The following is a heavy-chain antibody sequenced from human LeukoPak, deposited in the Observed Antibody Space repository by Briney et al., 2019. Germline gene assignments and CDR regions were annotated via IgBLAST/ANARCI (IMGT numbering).Heavy chain of an antibody. V-gene: IGHV3-23*01. Sequence: GGTLRLSCAASGFTFSSYGMSWVRQAPGKGLEWVSAISGSGGSTYYADSVKGRFTISRDNSKNTLYLQMNSLRAEDTAVYYCAKRGGAYYYDSSGYYYPSDYYFDYWGQGTLVTVSS. D-gene: IGHD3-22*01. CDR2: ISGSGGST. CDR1: GFTFSSYG. J-gene: IGHJ4*02. CDR3: AKRGGAYYYDSSGYYYPSDYYFDY.